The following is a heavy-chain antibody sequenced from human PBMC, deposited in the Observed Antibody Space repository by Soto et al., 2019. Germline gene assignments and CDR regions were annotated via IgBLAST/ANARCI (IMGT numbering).Heavy chain of an antibody. Sequence: PGKGLEWIGYIYHSGSTYYNPSLKSRVTISVDRSKNQLSLRLSSVTAADTAVYYCARVPEYWGQGTLVTVSS. CDR2: IYHSGST. CDR3: ARVPEY. J-gene: IGHJ4*02. V-gene: IGHV4-30-2*01.